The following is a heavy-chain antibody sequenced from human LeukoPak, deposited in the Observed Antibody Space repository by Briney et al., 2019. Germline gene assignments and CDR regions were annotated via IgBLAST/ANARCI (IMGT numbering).Heavy chain of an antibody. J-gene: IGHJ4*02. CDR1: GYTFTDYY. V-gene: IGHV1-2*02. Sequence: GASVKVSCKTSGYTFTDYYMHWVRQAPGQGLEWMGWINPNSGATNYVQEFQGRVTMTRDTSVTTACMELSGLRSDDTAVYYCAREGRDFGPHKLAGFDCWGQGTLVTVSS. CDR3: AREGRDFGPHKLAGFDC. CDR2: INPNSGAT. D-gene: IGHD1-1*01.